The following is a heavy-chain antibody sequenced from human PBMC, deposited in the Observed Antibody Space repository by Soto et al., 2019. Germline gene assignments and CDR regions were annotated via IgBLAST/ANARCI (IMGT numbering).Heavy chain of an antibody. Sequence: QVHLVECGGGVAQPGRSLRLTCTVSGFTLSGHAMHWVRQAPGKGLEWVTQIWYDGSNKYYAESVKGRFTISRDNSKNTLYLQMNSLRVEDTAVYYCARDGQGLAPYALDVWGQGTSVTVSS. CDR1: GFTLSGHA. V-gene: IGHV3-33*01. J-gene: IGHJ6*02. CDR2: IWYDGSNK. CDR3: ARDGQGLAPYALDV. D-gene: IGHD6-19*01.